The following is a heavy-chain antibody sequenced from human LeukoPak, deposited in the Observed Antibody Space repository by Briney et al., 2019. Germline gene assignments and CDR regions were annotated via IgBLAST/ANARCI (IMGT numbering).Heavy chain of an antibody. J-gene: IGHJ4*02. V-gene: IGHV3-23*01. CDR2: ISGSGGST. Sequence: GGSLRLSCAASGFTFSSYAMSWVRQAPGKGLELVSAISGSGGSTYYADSVKGRFTISRDNSKNTLYLQMNSLRAEDTAVYYCAKSRYDSSGSYDYWGQGTLVTVSS. CDR1: GFTFSSYA. D-gene: IGHD3-22*01. CDR3: AKSRYDSSGSYDY.